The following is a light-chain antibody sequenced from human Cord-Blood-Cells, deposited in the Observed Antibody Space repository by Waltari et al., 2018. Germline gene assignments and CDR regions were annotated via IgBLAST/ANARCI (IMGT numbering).Light chain of an antibody. Sequence: EILWTQSPGTLSLSPGDSATLSCSASQRVSSSYLAWYQQKPVQASRLLSYGASRTAPGISDRFSGSGSGTDFTLTISRLEPELCSVAYCQHYGSSLYTFGQGTTLGIK. V-gene: IGKV3-20*01. CDR2: GAS. CDR1: QRVSSSY. CDR3: QHYGSSLYT. J-gene: IGKJ2*01.